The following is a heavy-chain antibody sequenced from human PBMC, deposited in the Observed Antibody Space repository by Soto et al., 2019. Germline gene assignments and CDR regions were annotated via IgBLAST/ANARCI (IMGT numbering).Heavy chain of an antibody. CDR3: ARGLGYSGYYFDY. J-gene: IGHJ4*02. V-gene: IGHV3-7*03. Sequence: GGSLRLSCAASGFTFTTSWMNWVRQTPGKGLEWVANIKGDGSEKYYVDSVKGRFIISRDNAKNSLYLQMNSLRAEDTAVYYYARGLGYSGYYFDYWGQGSLVTVSS. CDR1: GFTFTTSW. D-gene: IGHD5-12*01. CDR2: IKGDGSEK.